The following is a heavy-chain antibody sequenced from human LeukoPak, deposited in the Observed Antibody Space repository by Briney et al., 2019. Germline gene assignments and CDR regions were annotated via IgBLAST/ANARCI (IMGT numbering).Heavy chain of an antibody. CDR1: GGSISSYY. Sequence: PSETLSLTCTVSGGSISSYYWSWIRQPPGKGLEWIGSMYYSGSTNYKPSLKSRVTISVDTSKSQFSLKLSSVTAADTAVYYCARHAYYYDRSDSYEAFDIWGQGTMVTVSS. V-gene: IGHV4-59*08. D-gene: IGHD3-22*01. CDR2: MYYSGST. J-gene: IGHJ3*02. CDR3: ARHAYYYDRSDSYEAFDI.